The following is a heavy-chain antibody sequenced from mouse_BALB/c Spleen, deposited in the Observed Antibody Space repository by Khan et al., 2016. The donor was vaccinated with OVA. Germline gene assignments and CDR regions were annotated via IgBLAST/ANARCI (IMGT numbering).Heavy chain of an antibody. Sequence: QVQLKQSGAELAKPGASVKMSCKASGYTFANYWMHWVKQRPGQGLEWIGYINPSTDYTEYNQKFKDKATLTADKSSSTAYMQLTSLTSEDSALFYYVSDSSSSAWFTYWGQGTLVTVSA. CDR1: GYTFANYW. CDR3: VSDSSSSAWFTY. J-gene: IGHJ3*01. CDR2: INPSTDYT. V-gene: IGHV1-7*01. D-gene: IGHD1-1*01.